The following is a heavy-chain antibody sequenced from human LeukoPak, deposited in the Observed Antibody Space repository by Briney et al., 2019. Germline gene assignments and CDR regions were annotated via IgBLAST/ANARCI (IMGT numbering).Heavy chain of an antibody. D-gene: IGHD6-19*01. Sequence: GASVKVSCKASAYTFTSYGLICVRQAPGQGLEWMGWISAYKGDTKYAQNLQDRVTMTIDTSTSTAYMELRSLRSDDTAVYYCARDPSGYTSGWFDYWGQGTLVTVSS. CDR1: AYTFTSYG. CDR2: ISAYKGDT. V-gene: IGHV1-18*01. J-gene: IGHJ5*01. CDR3: ARDPSGYTSGWFDY.